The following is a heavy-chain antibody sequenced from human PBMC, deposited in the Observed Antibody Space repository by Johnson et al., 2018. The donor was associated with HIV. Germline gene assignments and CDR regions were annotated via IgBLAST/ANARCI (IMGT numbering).Heavy chain of an antibody. J-gene: IGHJ3*02. CDR2: VSYAGSNK. V-gene: IGHV3-30*18. Sequence: QVQLVESGGGVVQPGGSLRLTCAASGFTFSMSAMHWVRQAPGKGLEWVAVVSYAGSNKYYADSVKGQFPISRDNSKNTLYLQMRSLRGEDTAVYYCAKDERQLGGWSHAFDMWGQGTKVSVSS. D-gene: IGHD7-27*01. CDR1: GFTFSMSA. CDR3: AKDERQLGGWSHAFDM.